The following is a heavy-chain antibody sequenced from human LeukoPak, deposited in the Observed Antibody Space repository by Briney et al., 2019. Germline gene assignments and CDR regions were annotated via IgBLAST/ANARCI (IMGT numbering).Heavy chain of an antibody. CDR3: ASPFGYSSSWYDDY. CDR1: GFTFSSYA. D-gene: IGHD6-13*01. J-gene: IGHJ4*02. V-gene: IGHV3-23*01. CDR2: ISGSGGST. Sequence: GSLRLSCAASGFTFSSYAMSWVRQAPGKGLEWVSAISGSGGSTYYADSVKGRFTISRDNSKNTLYLQMNSLRAEDTAVYYCASPFGYSSSWYDDYWGQGTLVTVSS.